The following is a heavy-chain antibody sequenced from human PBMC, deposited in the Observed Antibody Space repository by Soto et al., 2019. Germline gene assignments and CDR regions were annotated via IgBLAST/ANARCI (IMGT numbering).Heavy chain of an antibody. CDR2: IIPILGIA. CDR3: ARPSEDGYHRAEYFQH. Sequence: QVQLVQSGAEVKKPGSSVKVSCKASGGTFSSYTISWVRQAPGQGLEWMGRIIPILGIANYAQKFQGRVTITADKSTSTAYMELSSLRSEDTAVYYCARPSEDGYHRAEYFQHWGQGTLVTVSS. J-gene: IGHJ1*01. CDR1: GGTFSSYT. D-gene: IGHD5-12*01. V-gene: IGHV1-69*02.